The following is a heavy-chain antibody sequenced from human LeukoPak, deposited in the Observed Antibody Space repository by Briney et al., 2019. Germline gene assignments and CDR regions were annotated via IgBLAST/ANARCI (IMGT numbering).Heavy chain of an antibody. CDR2: IKEDGSQK. Sequence: GGSLRPSCAASGFTFSSYWMSWIRQAPGKGLEWVANIKEDGSQKYYVDSVKGRFTISRDNAKNSLYLQMNSLRAEDTAVYYCARDDRYSSSSWGQGTLVTVSS. V-gene: IGHV3-7*05. CDR1: GFTFSSYW. J-gene: IGHJ5*02. CDR3: ARDDRYSSSS. D-gene: IGHD6-6*01.